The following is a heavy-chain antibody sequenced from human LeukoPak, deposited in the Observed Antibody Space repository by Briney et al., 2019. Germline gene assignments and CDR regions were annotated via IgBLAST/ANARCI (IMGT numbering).Heavy chain of an antibody. CDR1: GGSFSGYY. CDR2: INHSGST. Sequence: SETLSLTCAVCGGSFSGYYWSWIRQPPGKGLEWIGEINHSGSTNYNPSLKSRVTISVDTSKNQFSLKLSSVTAADTAVYYCARPYSGSYRSWGQGTLVTVSS. V-gene: IGHV4-34*01. CDR3: ARPYSGSYRS. J-gene: IGHJ5*02. D-gene: IGHD1-26*01.